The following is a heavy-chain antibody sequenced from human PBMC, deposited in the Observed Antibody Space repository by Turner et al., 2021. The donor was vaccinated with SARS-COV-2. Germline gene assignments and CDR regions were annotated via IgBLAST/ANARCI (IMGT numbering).Heavy chain of an antibody. Sequence: QVQLVQSGAEVKKPGASVKVSCKASGYPFTSYDINWVRQAPGQGLEWMGWMNTESGNTAYAQKIQGRVTITRNTSISTAYMELSSLRSEDTAVYYCARGGYCSSTSCSHYWYFDLWGRGTLVTVSS. CDR1: GYPFTSYD. J-gene: IGHJ2*01. CDR2: MNTESGNT. D-gene: IGHD2-2*01. CDR3: ARGGYCSSTSCSHYWYFDL. V-gene: IGHV1-8*03.